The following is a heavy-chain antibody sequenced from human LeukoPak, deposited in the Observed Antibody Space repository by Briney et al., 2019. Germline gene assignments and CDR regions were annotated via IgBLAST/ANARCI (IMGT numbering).Heavy chain of an antibody. CDR3: AAEIAVAGYDAFDI. D-gene: IGHD6-19*01. Sequence: GGSLRLSCAASGFTFSSYGMHWVRQAPGKGLEWVAVISYDGSNKYYADSVKGRLTISRDNSKNTLYLQMNSLRAEDTAVYYCAAEIAVAGYDAFDIWGQGTMVTVSS. V-gene: IGHV3-30*03. CDR1: GFTFSSYG. CDR2: ISYDGSNK. J-gene: IGHJ3*02.